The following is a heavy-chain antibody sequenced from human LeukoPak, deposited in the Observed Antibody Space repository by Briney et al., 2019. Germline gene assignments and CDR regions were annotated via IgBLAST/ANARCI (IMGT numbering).Heavy chain of an antibody. V-gene: IGHV1-18*01. J-gene: IGHJ4*02. D-gene: IGHD6-19*01. Sequence: ASVKVSCKASGYTFTSYGISWVRQAPGQGLEWMGWISPYNSNTYYAQNLQGRVTMTTDTSTSTTYMGLRSLRSDDTAVYYCARDLKRGYSSGRYSWGTGSSNDFWGQGTLVTVSS. CDR1: GYTFTSYG. CDR3: ARDLKRGYSSGRYSWGTGSSNDF. CDR2: ISPYNSNT.